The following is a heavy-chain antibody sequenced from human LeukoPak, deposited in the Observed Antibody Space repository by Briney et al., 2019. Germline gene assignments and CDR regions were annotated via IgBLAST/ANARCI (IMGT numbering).Heavy chain of an antibody. CDR1: GGSISSSSYY. CDR2: IYYSGST. CDR3: ARDRYDFWSGYTYYYFDY. Sequence: SETLSLTCTVSGGSISSSSYYWGWIRQPPGKGLEWIGSIYYSGSTYYNPSLKSRVTISVDTSKNQFSLKLSSVTAADTAVYYCARDRYDFWSGYTYYYFDYWGQGTLVTVSS. V-gene: IGHV4-39*07. J-gene: IGHJ4*02. D-gene: IGHD3-3*01.